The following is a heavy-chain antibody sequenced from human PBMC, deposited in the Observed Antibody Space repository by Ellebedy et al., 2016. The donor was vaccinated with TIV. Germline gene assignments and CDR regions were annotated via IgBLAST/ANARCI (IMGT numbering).Heavy chain of an antibody. Sequence: MPGGSLRLSCAASGFTFSDYYMSRIRQPPGKGLEWIGEINHSGSTNCNPSLKSRVTLSVDTSKNQFSLKLSSVTAADTAVYYCAREGYTEMAILNLDYWGQGTLVTVSS. CDR2: INHSGST. J-gene: IGHJ4*02. D-gene: IGHD5-24*01. CDR1: GFTFSDYY. V-gene: IGHV4-34*01. CDR3: AREGYTEMAILNLDY.